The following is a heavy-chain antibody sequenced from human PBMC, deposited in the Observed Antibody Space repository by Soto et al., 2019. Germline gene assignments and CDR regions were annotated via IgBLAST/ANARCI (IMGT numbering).Heavy chain of an antibody. CDR3: ASSITMIVGPVYFDY. Sequence: QVQLQESGPGLVKPSQTLSLTCTVSGGSISSGDYYWSWIRQPPGKGLEWIGYIYYSGSTYYNPSLKRRVTISVDPSKNHFSLKLSSVTAADTAVYYCASSITMIVGPVYFDYWGQGTLVTVSS. D-gene: IGHD3-22*01. J-gene: IGHJ4*02. V-gene: IGHV4-30-4*01. CDR1: GGSISSGDYY. CDR2: IYYSGST.